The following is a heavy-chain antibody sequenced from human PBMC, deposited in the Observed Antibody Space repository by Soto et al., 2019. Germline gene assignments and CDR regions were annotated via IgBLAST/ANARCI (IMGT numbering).Heavy chain of an antibody. D-gene: IGHD6-13*01. Sequence: GESLKISCAASGFTFSSQAMSWVRQAPGKGLEWVSALTASGGSTYYADSVKGRFTISRDNSKNTLYLQMNSLRAEDTAVYYCAKDYSSWSLSNFDYWGQGTLVTVSS. CDR2: LTASGGST. J-gene: IGHJ4*02. CDR3: AKDYSSWSLSNFDY. V-gene: IGHV3-23*01. CDR1: GFTFSSQA.